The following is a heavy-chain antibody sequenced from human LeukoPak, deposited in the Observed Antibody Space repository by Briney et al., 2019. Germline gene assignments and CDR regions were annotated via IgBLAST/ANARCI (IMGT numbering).Heavy chain of an antibody. J-gene: IGHJ5*02. V-gene: IGHV4-59*01. D-gene: IGHD3-9*01. CDR3: ARDSRPDWLLSRGWFDP. CDR1: GGSISSYY. CDR2: IYYSGST. Sequence: SETLSLTCTVSGGSISSYYWSWIRQPPGKGLEWSGYIYYSGSTTYNPSLKSRVTISVDTSKNQFSLQLSSVTAADTAVYYCARDSRPDWLLSRGWFDPWAREPWSPSPQ.